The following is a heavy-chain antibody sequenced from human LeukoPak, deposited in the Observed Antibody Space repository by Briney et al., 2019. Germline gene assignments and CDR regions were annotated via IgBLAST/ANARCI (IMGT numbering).Heavy chain of an antibody. J-gene: IGHJ4*02. Sequence: GASVKVSCKASGCTFSSYAISWVRQAPGQGLEWMGRIIPILGIANYAQKFQGRVTITADKSTSTAYMELSSLRSEDTAVYYCARLEEQWLAHDYWGQGSLVTVSS. CDR3: ARLEEQWLAHDY. D-gene: IGHD6-19*01. CDR1: GCTFSSYA. V-gene: IGHV1-69*04. CDR2: IIPILGIA.